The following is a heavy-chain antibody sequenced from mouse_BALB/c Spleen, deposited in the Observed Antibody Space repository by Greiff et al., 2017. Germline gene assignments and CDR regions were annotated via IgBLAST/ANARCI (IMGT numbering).Heavy chain of an antibody. CDR2: INSNGGST. CDR3: ARRSTMITTGWYFDV. Sequence: EVHLVESGGGLVQPGGSLKLSCAASGFTFSSYGMSWVRQTPDKRLELVATINSNGGSTYYPDSVKGRFTISRDNAKNTLYLQMSSLKSEDTAMYYCARRSTMITTGWYFDVWGAGTTVTVSS. J-gene: IGHJ1*01. CDR1: GFTFSSYG. D-gene: IGHD2-4*01. V-gene: IGHV5-6-3*01.